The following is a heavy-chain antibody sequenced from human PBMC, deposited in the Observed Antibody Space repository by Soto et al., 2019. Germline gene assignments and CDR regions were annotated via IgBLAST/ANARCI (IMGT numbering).Heavy chain of an antibody. CDR1: GGSISSGGHY. D-gene: IGHD2-2*01. CDR2: IYYSGST. V-gene: IGHV4-31*03. CDR3: ARSSTSANYFDY. J-gene: IGHJ4*02. Sequence: QVQLQESGPGLVKPSQTLSLTCTVSGGSISSGGHYWSLIRQHPGKGLEWIGYIYYSGSTYYDPSLKSRVTISVDTSKNQVSLKLSSVTAADTAVYYCARSSTSANYFDYWGQGTLVTVSS.